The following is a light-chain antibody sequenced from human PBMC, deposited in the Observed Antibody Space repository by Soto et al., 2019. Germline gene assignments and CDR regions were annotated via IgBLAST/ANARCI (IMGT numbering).Light chain of an antibody. CDR3: QQYNNWPPWT. V-gene: IGKV3-15*01. Sequence: IVMTQYPETLSVSPGERATLSCRASQSVSSNLAWYQQKPGQAPRLLIYGASTRATGIPARFSGSGSGTEFTLTISSLQSEDFAVYYCQQYNNWPPWTFGQGTKVDIK. CDR2: GAS. J-gene: IGKJ1*01. CDR1: QSVSSN.